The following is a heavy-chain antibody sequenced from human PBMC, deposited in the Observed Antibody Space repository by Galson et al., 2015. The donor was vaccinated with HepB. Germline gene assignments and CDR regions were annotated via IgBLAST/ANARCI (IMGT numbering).Heavy chain of an antibody. CDR3: ARDVAAADSTWFDP. D-gene: IGHD6-13*01. CDR2: IDPSDSYT. J-gene: IGHJ5*02. V-gene: IGHV5-10-1*01. Sequence: VPGKGLEWMGRIDPSDSYTNYSPSFQGRVPISADKSITTAYLQWSSLKASDTAMYYCARDVAAADSTWFDPWGQGTLVTVSS.